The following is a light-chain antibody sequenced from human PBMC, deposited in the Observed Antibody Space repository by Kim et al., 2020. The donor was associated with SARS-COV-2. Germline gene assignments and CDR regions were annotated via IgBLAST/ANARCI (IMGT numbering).Light chain of an antibody. CDR3: QQYDTFPFT. CDR1: QDIRRY. CDR2: DAF. V-gene: IGKV1-33*01. Sequence: DIQMTQSPSSLSASVGDRVTITCQASQDIRRYLNWYQQKPGKAPKLLIYDAFNLETGVPSRFSGSGSGTESTFTISSLQLEDIATYYCQQYDTFPFTFGPGTKVDIK. J-gene: IGKJ3*01.